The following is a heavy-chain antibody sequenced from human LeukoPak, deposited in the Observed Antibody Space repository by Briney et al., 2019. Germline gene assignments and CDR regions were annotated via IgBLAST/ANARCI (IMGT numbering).Heavy chain of an antibody. CDR1: GFTFSDYY. D-gene: IGHD5-18*01. J-gene: IGHJ4*02. CDR2: ISSSGSTI. V-gene: IGHV3-11*01. CDR3: ARPDSYGHRYFDY. Sequence: PGGSLRLSCAASGFTFSDYYMSWIRQAPGKGLEWVSYISSSGSTIYYADSVKGRFTISRDNAKNSLYLQMNSLRAEDTAVYYCARPDSYGHRYFDYWGQGTLVTVSS.